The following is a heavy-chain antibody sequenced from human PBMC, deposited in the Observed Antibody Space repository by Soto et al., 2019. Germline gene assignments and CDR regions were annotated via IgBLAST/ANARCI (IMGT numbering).Heavy chain of an antibody. V-gene: IGHV3-48*02. D-gene: IGHD5-12*01. Sequence: EVQLVESGGGLVQPGGSLRLSWAASGFTFSGYGMNWLRLAPGKGLEGVSYMSSSSTTIYYADPVKVLLTISRDNAKNSLYLQMNSLRDDDTAVYYCARYGDSGNDAAFDIWGQGTMVTVSS. CDR2: MSSSSTTI. CDR1: GFTFSGYG. CDR3: ARYGDSGNDAAFDI. J-gene: IGHJ3*02.